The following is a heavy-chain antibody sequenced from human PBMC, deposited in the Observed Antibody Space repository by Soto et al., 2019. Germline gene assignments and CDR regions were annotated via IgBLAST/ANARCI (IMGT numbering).Heavy chain of an antibody. CDR3: ASVVGGYYYGMDV. Sequence: QVQLQESGPGLVKPSGTLSLTCAVSGGSISSSNWWSWVRQPPGKGLEWIGEIYHSAITNHNPSLKSSVTISGDKSKTHFSPKLTSVSASATAVYYCASVVGGYYYGMDVWGQGTTVTVSS. CDR2: IYHSAIT. CDR1: GGSISSSNW. J-gene: IGHJ6*02. V-gene: IGHV4-4*02. D-gene: IGHD3-10*01.